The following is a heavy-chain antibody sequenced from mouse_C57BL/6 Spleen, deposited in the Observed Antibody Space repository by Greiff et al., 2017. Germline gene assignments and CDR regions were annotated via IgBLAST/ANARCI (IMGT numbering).Heavy chain of an antibody. J-gene: IGHJ2*01. CDR3: TRDSSGYYCDY. Sequence: QVQLQQSGAELVRPGASVTLSCKASGYTFTDYEMHWVKQTPVHGLEWIGAIDPETGGTAYNQKFKGKAILTADKSSSTAYMELRSLTSEDAAVYYCTRDSSGYYCDYWGQGTTLAVSS. D-gene: IGHD3-2*02. V-gene: IGHV1-15*01. CDR1: GYTFTDYE. CDR2: IDPETGGT.